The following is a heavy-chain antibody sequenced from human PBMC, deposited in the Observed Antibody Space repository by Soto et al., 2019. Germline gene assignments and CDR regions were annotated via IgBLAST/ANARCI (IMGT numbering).Heavy chain of an antibody. CDR3: ARLRVLGGGTIYYYYYYMDV. D-gene: IGHD2-15*01. Sequence: QVQLQESGPGLVKPSETLSLTCTVSGGSISSYYWSWIRQPPGKGLEWIGYIYYSGSTNYNPFLKSRVTISVDTSKNQFSLKLSSVTAADTAVYYCARLRVLGGGTIYYYYYYMDVWGKGTTVTVSS. J-gene: IGHJ6*03. CDR1: GGSISSYY. V-gene: IGHV4-59*08. CDR2: IYYSGST.